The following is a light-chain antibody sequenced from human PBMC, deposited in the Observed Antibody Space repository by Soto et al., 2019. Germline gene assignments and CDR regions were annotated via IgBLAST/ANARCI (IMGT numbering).Light chain of an antibody. CDR3: QQYDNFPGT. CDR2: GAS. CDR1: QSVSSNY. J-gene: IGKJ1*01. V-gene: IGKV3-20*01. Sequence: EIVLTQSPGTLSLSPGERATLSCRASQSVSSNYLAWYQQKPGQAPRLLIHGASSRATGIPDRFSGSGSGTDFTLAISRLEPADFVVYYCQQYDNFPGTFGQGTKVEIK.